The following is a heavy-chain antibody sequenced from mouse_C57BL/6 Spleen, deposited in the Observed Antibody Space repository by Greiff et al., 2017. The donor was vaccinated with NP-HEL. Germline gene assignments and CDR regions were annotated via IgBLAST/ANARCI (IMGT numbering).Heavy chain of an antibody. CDR2: IDPENGDT. CDR3: TTKAPYGNYYFDY. Sequence: VQLQQSGAELVRPGASVKLSCTASGFNIKDDYMHWVKQRPEQGLEWIGWIDPENGDTEYASKFQGKATITADTSSNTAYLQLSSLTSEDTAVYYCTTKAPYGNYYFDYWGQGTTLTVSS. CDR1: GFNIKDDY. V-gene: IGHV14-4*01. D-gene: IGHD2-10*02. J-gene: IGHJ2*01.